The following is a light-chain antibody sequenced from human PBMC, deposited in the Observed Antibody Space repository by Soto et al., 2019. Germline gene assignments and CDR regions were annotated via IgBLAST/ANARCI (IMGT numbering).Light chain of an antibody. CDR2: DVS. J-gene: IGKJ1*01. CDR1: RSVGNY. CDR3: QQYNNWPRT. Sequence: EIVLTQSPGTLSLSPGERATLSCRASRSVGNYLAWYQQRPGQAPRLLISDVSNRATGIPARFSGSGSGTEFTLTISSLQSEDFAVYYCQQYNNWPRTFGQWTKVDIK. V-gene: IGKV3D-15*01.